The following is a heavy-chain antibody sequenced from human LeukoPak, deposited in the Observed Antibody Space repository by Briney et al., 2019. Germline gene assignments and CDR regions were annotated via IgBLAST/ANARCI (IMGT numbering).Heavy chain of an antibody. J-gene: IGHJ4*02. Sequence: GGSLRLSCTASGIMFSGYWMSWVRQAPGKGLEWVANIKQHGTEKYYVDSVKGRFTISRDDAKKSVYLQMNSLRAEDMAVYYCASDGGPFDHWGQGILVTVAS. CDR2: IKQHGTEK. D-gene: IGHD3-16*01. V-gene: IGHV3-7*01. CDR1: GIMFSGYW. CDR3: ASDGGPFDH.